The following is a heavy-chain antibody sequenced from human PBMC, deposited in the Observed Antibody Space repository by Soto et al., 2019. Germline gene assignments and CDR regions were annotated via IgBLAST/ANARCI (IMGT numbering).Heavy chain of an antibody. CDR1: GFTFSNYA. D-gene: IGHD5-12*01. CDR3: AEDAVDRNGVWDWFDS. Sequence: EVQLLESGGGLVQPGGSLRLSCAASGFTFSNYAMSWVRQAPGKGLEWVSSIHGSGAGTYYADSVKGRFTVSRDDSKGTLYRQMSSLTVDDTAIYYCAEDAVDRNGVWDWFDSWGQGTLVTVAS. CDR2: IHGSGAGT. J-gene: IGHJ5*01. V-gene: IGHV3-23*01.